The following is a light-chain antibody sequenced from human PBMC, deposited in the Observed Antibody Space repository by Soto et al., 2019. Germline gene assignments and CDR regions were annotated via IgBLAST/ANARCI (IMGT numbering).Light chain of an antibody. Sequence: IVLPQSQATLSLSPGSSATLSCRASQSVRRNLAWSQQKPGQAPRLLIYGASTRATGIPARFSGRGAGTDFTLTISRLEPEDFAVYYCQQYGISPRTVGQGTKVEIK. V-gene: IGKV3-20*01. CDR2: GAS. CDR3: QQYGISPRT. CDR1: QSVRRN. J-gene: IGKJ1*01.